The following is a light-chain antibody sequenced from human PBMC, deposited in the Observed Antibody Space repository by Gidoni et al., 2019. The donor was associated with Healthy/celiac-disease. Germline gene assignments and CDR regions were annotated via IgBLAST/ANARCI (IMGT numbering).Light chain of an antibody. Sequence: QSALTQPPSASGSPGQSVTISCTGTSSDVGGYNYVSWYQQHPGKAPKRMIYEVGKRPSVVPDRFSGSKSGNTASLTVSGLQAEDEADYYCSSYAGTLVFGGGTKLTVL. CDR2: EVG. CDR1: SSDVGGYNY. V-gene: IGLV2-8*01. CDR3: SSYAGTLV. J-gene: IGLJ3*02.